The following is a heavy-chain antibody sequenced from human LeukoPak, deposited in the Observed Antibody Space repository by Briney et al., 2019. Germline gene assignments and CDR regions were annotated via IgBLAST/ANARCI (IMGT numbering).Heavy chain of an antibody. CDR3: ARELLAAAGQIDY. J-gene: IGHJ4*02. CDR1: GFTFSSYW. D-gene: IGHD6-13*01. CDR2: IKQDGSEK. V-gene: IGHV3-7*01. Sequence: GGSLRLSCAASGFTFSSYWMSWVRQAPGKGLEWVANIKQDGSEKYYVDSVKGRFTISRDNATNSLYLQMNSLRAEDTAVYYCARELLAAAGQIDYWGQGTLVTVSS.